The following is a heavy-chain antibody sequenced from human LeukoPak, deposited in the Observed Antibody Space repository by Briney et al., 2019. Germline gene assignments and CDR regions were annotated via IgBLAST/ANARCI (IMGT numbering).Heavy chain of an antibody. CDR1: GFAFSSYG. CDR2: IWYDGNNK. CDR3: AKVTSGYDTRDY. D-gene: IGHD5-12*01. V-gene: IGHV3-33*06. Sequence: PGRSLRLSCAASGFAFSSYGMHWVRQVPGKGLEWVAVIWYDGNNKYSADSVKGRFTISRDNSKNTLYLQMNSLRAEDTAVYYCAKVTSGYDTRDYWGQGTLVTVSS. J-gene: IGHJ4*02.